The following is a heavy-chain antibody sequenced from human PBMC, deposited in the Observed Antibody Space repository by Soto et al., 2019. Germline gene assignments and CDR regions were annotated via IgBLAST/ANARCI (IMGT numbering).Heavy chain of an antibody. J-gene: IGHJ3*02. CDR3: ARSRGITYYYDSRSDAFDI. CDR2: IYYSGST. V-gene: IGHV4-61*01. CDR1: GYSITNGYH. Sequence: PSETLSLTCTVSGYSITNGYHWSWIRQPPGKGLEWIGYIYYSGSTNYNPSLKSRVTISVDTSKNQFSLKLSSVTAADTAVYYCARSRGITYYYDSRSDAFDIWGQGTMVTVSS. D-gene: IGHD3-22*01.